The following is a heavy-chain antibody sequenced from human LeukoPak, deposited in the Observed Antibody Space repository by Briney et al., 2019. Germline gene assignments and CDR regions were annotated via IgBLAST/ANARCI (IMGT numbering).Heavy chain of an antibody. D-gene: IGHD2-15*01. Sequence: KPGGSLRLSCAASGFTFSSYSMNWVRQAPGKGLEWVSSISSSSYIYYADSVKGRFTISRDNAKNSLYLQMNSLRAEDTAVYYCAREIVAYCSGGSCSYYYYYYMDVWGKGTTVTVSS. V-gene: IGHV3-21*01. CDR2: ISSSSYI. CDR3: AREIVAYCSGGSCSYYYYYYMDV. CDR1: GFTFSSYS. J-gene: IGHJ6*03.